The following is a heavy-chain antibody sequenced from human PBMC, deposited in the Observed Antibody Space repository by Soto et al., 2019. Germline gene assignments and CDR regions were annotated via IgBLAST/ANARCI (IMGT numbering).Heavy chain of an antibody. V-gene: IGHV1-69*12. D-gene: IGHD3-22*01. Sequence: QVQLVQSGAEVKKPGSSVKVSCKSSGGTFSNYGFSWVRQAPGQGLECMGVIVPIFGAEHPQKFQGRVTITADESSNTVFRQLTDLRSEDTAVYYCARRGSDYEGSGYYQGHVWGQGTTVTVSS. J-gene: IGHJ6*02. CDR3: ARRGSDYEGSGYYQGHV. CDR2: IVPIFGA. CDR1: GGTFSNYG.